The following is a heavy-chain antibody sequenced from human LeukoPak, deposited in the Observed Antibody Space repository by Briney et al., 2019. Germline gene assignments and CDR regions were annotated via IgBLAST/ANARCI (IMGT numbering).Heavy chain of an antibody. D-gene: IGHD3-10*01. CDR1: GYTLTELS. CDR3: ATGRLWLRELSVTAFDI. J-gene: IGHJ3*02. Sequence: ASVKVSCRVSGYTLTELSMHWVRQAPGKGLEWMGGFDPEDAETIYAQKFQGRVTMTEDTSTDTTYMDLSSLSSEDTAVYYCATGRLWLRELSVTAFDIWGQGTKVTVSS. V-gene: IGHV1-24*01. CDR2: FDPEDAET.